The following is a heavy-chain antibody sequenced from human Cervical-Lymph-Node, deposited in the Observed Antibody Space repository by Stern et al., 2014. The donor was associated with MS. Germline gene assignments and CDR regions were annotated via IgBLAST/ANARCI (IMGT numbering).Heavy chain of an antibody. Sequence: QVTLRESGPTLVKPTQTLTLTCTFSGFSLSTSGVGVGWICQPPGKALEWLALIYWDDDKRYSPSLKSRLTITKDTSKNQVVLTMTNMDPVDTATYYCALTGTPNDAFDIWGQGTMVTVSS. J-gene: IGHJ3*02. D-gene: IGHD1-7*01. CDR1: GFSLSTSGVG. CDR2: IYWDDDK. CDR3: ALTGTPNDAFDI. V-gene: IGHV2-5*02.